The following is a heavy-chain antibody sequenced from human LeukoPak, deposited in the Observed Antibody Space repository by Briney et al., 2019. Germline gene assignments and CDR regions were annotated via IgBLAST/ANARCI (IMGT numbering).Heavy chain of an antibody. D-gene: IGHD6-13*01. CDR3: ARDRSWTTSYYYYMDV. Sequence: PSETLSLTCTVSGGSISTTIYYWGWIRQPPGKGLEWIGSIYYSGSTYYNPSLKSRVTISVDTSKNQFSLKLSSVTAADTAVYYCARDRSWTTSYYYYMDVWGKGTTVTVSS. CDR1: GGSISTTIYY. CDR2: IYYSGST. J-gene: IGHJ6*03. V-gene: IGHV4-39*07.